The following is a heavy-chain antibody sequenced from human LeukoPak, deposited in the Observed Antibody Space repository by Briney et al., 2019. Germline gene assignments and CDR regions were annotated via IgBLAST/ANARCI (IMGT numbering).Heavy chain of an antibody. V-gene: IGHV3-30*01. CDR1: GFTFSRYA. CDR3: AREEYDYALGALDV. Sequence: GGSLRLSCATSGFTFSRYAMQWVRQAPGKWLEWVAVISSDGNLIFYADSVKGRFTIARDNSKNTVYLQMNSLRAEDTAVFYCAREEYDYALGALDVWGQGTTVSVSS. D-gene: IGHD4/OR15-4a*01. CDR2: ISSDGNLI. J-gene: IGHJ6*02.